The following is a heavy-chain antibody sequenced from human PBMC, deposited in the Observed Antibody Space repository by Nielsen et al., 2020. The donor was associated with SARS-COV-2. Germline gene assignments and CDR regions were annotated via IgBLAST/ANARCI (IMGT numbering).Heavy chain of an antibody. J-gene: IGHJ4*02. Sequence: GESLKISCKGSGYTFPSYWIGWVRQKPGEGLEWMGIIFPGDSDTRYSPSFQGQVTISADKSITTAHLQWSSLKASDTAMYYCARHKGADPADFWGQGTLVTVSS. CDR1: GYTFPSYW. CDR3: ARHKGADPADF. CDR2: IFPGDSDT. V-gene: IGHV5-51*01. D-gene: IGHD3-16*01.